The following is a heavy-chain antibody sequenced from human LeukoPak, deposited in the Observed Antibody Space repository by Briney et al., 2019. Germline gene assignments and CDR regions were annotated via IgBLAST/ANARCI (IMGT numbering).Heavy chain of an antibody. D-gene: IGHD6-6*01. CDR2: ISAYNGNT. CDR1: GYTFTSYY. J-gene: IGHJ4*02. CDR3: VMGLVY. Sequence: ASVKVSCKASGYTFTSYYMHWVRRAPGQGLEWMGWISAYNGNTNYAQKPQGRVTMTTDTSTSTAYMELRSLRSDDTAVYYCVMGLVYWGQGTLVTVSS. V-gene: IGHV1-18*04.